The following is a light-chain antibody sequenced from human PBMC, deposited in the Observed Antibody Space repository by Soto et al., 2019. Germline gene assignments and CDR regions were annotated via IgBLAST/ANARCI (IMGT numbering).Light chain of an antibody. Sequence: QSVLTQPASVSGSPGQSITISCTGTSSDVGSYNLVSWYQQHPGKAPKLMIYEGSKRPSGVSNRFSGSKSCNTASLTISGLEAEDEADYYCCSYAGSSIHVVFGGGTKLTVL. J-gene: IGLJ2*01. V-gene: IGLV2-23*01. CDR2: EGS. CDR1: SSDVGSYNL. CDR3: CSYAGSSIHVV.